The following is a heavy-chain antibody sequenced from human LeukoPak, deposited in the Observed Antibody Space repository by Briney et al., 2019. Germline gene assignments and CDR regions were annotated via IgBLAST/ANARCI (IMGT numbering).Heavy chain of an antibody. V-gene: IGHV1-24*01. CDR2: FDPEDGET. J-gene: IGHJ4*02. D-gene: IGHD2-2*02. Sequence: ASVKVSCKVSGYTLTELSMHWVRQAPGKGLEWMGGFDPEDGETIYAQKFQGRVTMTEDTSTDTAYMELSSLRSEDTAVYYCARYCSSTSCYRRGYFDYWGQGTLVTVSS. CDR3: ARYCSSTSCYRRGYFDY. CDR1: GYTLTELS.